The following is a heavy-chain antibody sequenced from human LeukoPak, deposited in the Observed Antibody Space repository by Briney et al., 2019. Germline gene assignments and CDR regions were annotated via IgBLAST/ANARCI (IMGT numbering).Heavy chain of an antibody. Sequence: GGSLRLSCAASGFTVSTNYMSWVRLAPGKKLEWVSDIYSDGSTFYADSVKGRFTISRDNSKNTLYLQMNSLRAEDTAVYYCAKGTVTTAYYGMDVWGQGTTVTVSS. V-gene: IGHV3-53*01. CDR3: AKGTVTTAYYGMDV. J-gene: IGHJ6*02. CDR1: GFTVSTNY. CDR2: IYSDGST. D-gene: IGHD4-17*01.